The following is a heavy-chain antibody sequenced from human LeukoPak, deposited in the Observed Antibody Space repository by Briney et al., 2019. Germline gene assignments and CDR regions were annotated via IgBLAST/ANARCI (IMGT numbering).Heavy chain of an antibody. V-gene: IGHV3-9*01. J-gene: IGHJ4*02. D-gene: IGHD5-12*01. CDR2: INWNSDSI. CDR3: AINGGGDSGYGNFDY. CDR1: GFTFSSYW. Sequence: GGSLRLSCAASGFTFSSYWMHWVRQAPGKGLEWVSGINWNSDSIGYADSVKGRFTTSRDNAKNSLYLQMNSLRAEDTAFYYCAINGGGDSGYGNFDYWGQGTLVTVSS.